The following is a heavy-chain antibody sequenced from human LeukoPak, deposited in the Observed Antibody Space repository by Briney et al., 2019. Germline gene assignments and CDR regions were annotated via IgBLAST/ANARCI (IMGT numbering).Heavy chain of an antibody. Sequence: PGGSLRLCCAASGFTFSDYSMTWIRQAPGKGLEWVSYITSSSSTIYYADSVMGRFTISRDNAKNSLYLQMNSLRAEDTAVYYCARGSQQLVYWGQGTLVTVSS. D-gene: IGHD6-13*01. CDR3: ARGSQQLVY. CDR1: GFTFSDYS. CDR2: ITSSSSTI. V-gene: IGHV3-11*01. J-gene: IGHJ4*02.